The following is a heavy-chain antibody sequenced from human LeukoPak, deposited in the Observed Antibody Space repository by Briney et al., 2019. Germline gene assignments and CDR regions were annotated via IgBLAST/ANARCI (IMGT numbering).Heavy chain of an antibody. CDR3: ARGDYGSGSYYNAYYYYYMDV. CDR1: GYTFTSYG. J-gene: IGHJ6*03. CDR2: ISAYNGNT. Sequence: ASVKVSCKASGYTFTSYGISWVRQAPGQGLEWMGWISAYNGNTNYARKLQGRVTMTTDTSTSTAYMELRSLRSDDTAVYYCARGDYGSGSYYNAYYYYYMDVWGKGTTVTVSS. V-gene: IGHV1-18*01. D-gene: IGHD3-10*01.